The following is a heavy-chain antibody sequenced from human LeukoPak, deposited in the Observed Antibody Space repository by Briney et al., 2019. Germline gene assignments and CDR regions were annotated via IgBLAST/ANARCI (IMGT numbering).Heavy chain of an antibody. V-gene: IGHV4-39*01. D-gene: IGHD3-10*01. CDR2: IDYSGST. Sequence: SETLSLTCTVSGGSISSNNYYWGWIRQPPGKGLEWFGSIDYSGSTNYNPSLKGRVTISVDTSKNQFSLKVTSVTAADTAVYYCAKIGGYMVRGVENWFDPWGQGTLVTVSS. CDR1: GGSISSNNYY. J-gene: IGHJ5*02. CDR3: AKIGGYMVRGVENWFDP.